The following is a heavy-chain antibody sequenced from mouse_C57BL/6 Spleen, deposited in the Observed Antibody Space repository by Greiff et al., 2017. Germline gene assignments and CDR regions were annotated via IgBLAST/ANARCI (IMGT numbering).Heavy chain of an antibody. V-gene: IGHV5-4*01. Sequence: VQLKESGGGLVKPGGSLKLSCAASGFTFSSYAMSWVRQTPEKRLEWVATISDGGSYTYYPDNVKGRFTISRDNAKNNLYLQMSHLKSEDTAMYYCAREDLGAYWGQGTLVTVSA. D-gene: IGHD3-1*01. CDR1: GFTFSSYA. CDR3: AREDLGAY. CDR2: ISDGGSYT. J-gene: IGHJ3*01.